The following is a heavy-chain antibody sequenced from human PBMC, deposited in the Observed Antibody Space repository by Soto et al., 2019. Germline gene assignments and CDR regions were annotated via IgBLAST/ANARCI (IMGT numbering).Heavy chain of an antibody. V-gene: IGHV3-48*02. D-gene: IGHD3-22*01. Sequence: LRLSCAASGFTFSSYSMNWVRQAPGKGLEWVSYISSSSSTIYYADSVKGRFTISRDNAKNSLYLQMNSLRDEDTAVYYCARDPTSYYYDSSGYYFRPAEPGAYYGMDVWGQGTTVTVPS. CDR1: GFTFSSYS. CDR2: ISSSSSTI. CDR3: ARDPTSYYYDSSGYYFRPAEPGAYYGMDV. J-gene: IGHJ6*02.